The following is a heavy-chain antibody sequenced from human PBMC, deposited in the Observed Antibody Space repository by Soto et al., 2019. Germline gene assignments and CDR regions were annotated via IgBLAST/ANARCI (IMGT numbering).Heavy chain of an antibody. Sequence: EVQLLESGGGLVQPGGSLRLSCAASGFTFSSYAMSWVRQAPGKWLEWVSAISGSGGSTYYADSVKGRFTISRDNSKNTLYLQMNSLRAEDTAVYYCAKGALRITIFGVVIPRDYYYGMDVWGQGTTVTVSS. CDR2: ISGSGGST. CDR1: GFTFSSYA. V-gene: IGHV3-23*01. CDR3: AKGALRITIFGVVIPRDYYYGMDV. D-gene: IGHD3-3*01. J-gene: IGHJ6*02.